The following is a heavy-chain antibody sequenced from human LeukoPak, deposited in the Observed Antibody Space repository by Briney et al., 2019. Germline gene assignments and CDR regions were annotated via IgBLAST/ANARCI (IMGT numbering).Heavy chain of an antibody. CDR2: MVGDSSKT. D-gene: IGHD2-21*01. J-gene: IGHJ6*03. CDR1: SLTFHDYA. CDR3: AKQPYNCYCLDV. V-gene: IGHV3-23*01. Sequence: PRRSMRLSCAISSLTFHDYAMTWVRQAPGEGLEWVLTMVGDSSKTYYADAVEGRFTISRDNSNYMLFLHMNNLRAEDTAIYYCAKQPYNCYCLDVWGKGTTVTVSS.